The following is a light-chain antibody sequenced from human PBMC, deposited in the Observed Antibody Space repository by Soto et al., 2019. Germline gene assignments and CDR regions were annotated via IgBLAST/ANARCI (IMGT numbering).Light chain of an antibody. CDR2: WAS. CDR3: QQYYSPWT. Sequence: DIVMTQSPDSLAVSLGERATINCKSSQSFLYSSNNKNYLAWYQQKPGQPPKLLIYWASTRESGVPDRFSGSGSGTDFTLTISSLQAEDVAVYYCQQYYSPWTFGQGTKVEIK. J-gene: IGKJ1*01. CDR1: QSFLYSSNNKNY. V-gene: IGKV4-1*01.